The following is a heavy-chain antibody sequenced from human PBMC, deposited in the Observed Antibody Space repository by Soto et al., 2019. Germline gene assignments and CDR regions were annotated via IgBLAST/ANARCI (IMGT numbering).Heavy chain of an antibody. CDR2: IYWNDDR. V-gene: IGHV2-5*01. J-gene: IGHJ2*01. D-gene: IGHD6-19*01. CDR3: AHIPVGGNWYFGL. Sequence: TLVSPTRTLTLTCTVSGFSLSTSVGRVGWIRRPPGKALEGLGLIYWNDDRRYSPSLKSRLTISKDTSKHQVFLRMTNSDPAHTAPSHCAHIPVGGNWYFGLWGRGTRVTVSS. CDR1: GFSLSTSVGR.